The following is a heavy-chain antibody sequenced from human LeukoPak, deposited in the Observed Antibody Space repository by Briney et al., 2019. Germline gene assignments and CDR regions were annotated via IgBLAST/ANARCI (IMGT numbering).Heavy chain of an antibody. CDR3: ARERVTTTSFDY. V-gene: IGHV3-7*01. CDR2: IKQDGGAK. Sequence: GGSLRLSCAASGFTFTNYWMNWLRQAPGKGLEWVANIKQDGGAKNYVDSVKGRFTISRDSAKNSLYLQMNNLRVEDTAVYYCARERVTTTSFDYWGQGVLVTVSS. CDR1: GFTFTNYW. D-gene: IGHD2/OR15-2a*01. J-gene: IGHJ4*02.